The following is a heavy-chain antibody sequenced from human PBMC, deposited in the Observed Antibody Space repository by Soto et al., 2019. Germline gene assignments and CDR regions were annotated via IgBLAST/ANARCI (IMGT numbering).Heavy chain of an antibody. V-gene: IGHV3-30-3*01. Sequence: GGSLRLSCAASGFSFNTYAMHWVRQPPGKGLEWVAVVSNDGNNEYYADSEKGRFTISRDNSKNTLYLQMNSLRAEDTAVYYCARDHGSGSYRRYSMDVWGQGTTVTVSS. D-gene: IGHD3-10*01. J-gene: IGHJ6*02. CDR2: VSNDGNNE. CDR3: ARDHGSGSYRRYSMDV. CDR1: GFSFNTYA.